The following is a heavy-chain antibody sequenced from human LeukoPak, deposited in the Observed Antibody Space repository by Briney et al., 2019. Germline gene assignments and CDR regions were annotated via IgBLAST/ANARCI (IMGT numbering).Heavy chain of an antibody. J-gene: IGHJ4*02. Sequence: GGSLRLSCAASGFTFSNHAMHWVRQATGKGLEWVSAIGTAGDTFYPGSVKGRFTISRENAKNSLSLQMNSLRAEDTAVYYCVRQQTPHGNFDYWGQGTLVTVSS. CDR1: GFTFSNHA. V-gene: IGHV3-13*01. D-gene: IGHD1-26*01. CDR2: IGTAGDT. CDR3: VRQQTPHGNFDY.